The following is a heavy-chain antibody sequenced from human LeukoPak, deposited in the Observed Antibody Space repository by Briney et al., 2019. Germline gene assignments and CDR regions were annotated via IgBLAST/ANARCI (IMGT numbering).Heavy chain of an antibody. CDR1: GFTFSTYW. V-gene: IGHV3-7*01. CDR2: INHHGREK. CDR3: ARDPPCSGTSRWVY. Sequence: GGSLRLSCAASGFTFSTYWMTWVRQAPGKGLEWVASINHHGREKYYVDSVKGRFTISRDNANNSLYLQMNSLGAEDTAVYYCARDPPCSGTSRWVYWGQGALVTVSS. D-gene: IGHD2-2*01. J-gene: IGHJ4*02.